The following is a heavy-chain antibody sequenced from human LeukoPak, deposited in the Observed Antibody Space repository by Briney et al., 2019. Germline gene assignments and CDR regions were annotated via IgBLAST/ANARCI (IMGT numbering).Heavy chain of an antibody. D-gene: IGHD5-18*01. CDR2: ISGSSDTT. J-gene: IGHJ4*02. CDR1: GFTFSTCA. CDR3: ANREGGYTYDPFDY. Sequence: GGSLRLSCAASGFTFSTCAMSWVRQAPGRGLEWVSAISGSSDTTYYADSVKGRFTISRDNPKNTLYLQMNSLRAEDTAVYYCANREGGYTYDPFDYWGQGTLVTVSS. V-gene: IGHV3-23*01.